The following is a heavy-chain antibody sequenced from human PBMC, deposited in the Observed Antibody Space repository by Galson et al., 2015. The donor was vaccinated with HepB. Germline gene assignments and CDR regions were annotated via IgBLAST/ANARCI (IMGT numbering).Heavy chain of an antibody. CDR1: GFTFSDHY. CDR2: ISSSGSTNI. CDR3: ARDGGGSGYYGHLDAFDV. D-gene: IGHD3-22*01. Sequence: SLRLSCAASGFTFSDHYMSWIRQAPGKGLEWVSYISSSGSTNINYADSVKGRFTISRDNAKNSLYLQMNSLRAEDTAVYYCARDGGGSGYYGHLDAFDVWGQGTMVTVSS. J-gene: IGHJ3*01. V-gene: IGHV3-11*01.